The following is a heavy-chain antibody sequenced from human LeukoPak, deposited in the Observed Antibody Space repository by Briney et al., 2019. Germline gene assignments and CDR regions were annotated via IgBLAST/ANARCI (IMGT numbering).Heavy chain of an antibody. CDR1: GFDFSSNW. V-gene: IGHV3-74*01. CDR3: AREGEKADGYNHGLDR. J-gene: IGHJ4*02. Sequence: GGSLRLSCAASGFDFSSNWMHWVRHAPGQGLVWVSRIKGDGISTNYADTVKGRFTISRDISKNTVYLQMNNLRSEDTAVYFCAREGEKADGYNHGLDRWGQGTLVTVSS. CDR2: IKGDGIST. D-gene: IGHD5-24*01.